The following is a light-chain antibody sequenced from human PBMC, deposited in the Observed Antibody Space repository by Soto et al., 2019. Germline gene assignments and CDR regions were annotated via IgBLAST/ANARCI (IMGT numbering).Light chain of an antibody. J-gene: IGLJ2*01. CDR3: QSFDSSLSGSV. CDR2: GNN. CDR1: SSNIGAGYD. Sequence: QPVLTQPPSVSGAPGLRVTISCTGSSSNIGAGYDVHWYQQLPGTAPKLLIYGNNNRPSGVPDRFSGSKSGTSASLAITGLQAGDEADYYCQSFDSSLSGSVFGGGTKVTVL. V-gene: IGLV1-40*01.